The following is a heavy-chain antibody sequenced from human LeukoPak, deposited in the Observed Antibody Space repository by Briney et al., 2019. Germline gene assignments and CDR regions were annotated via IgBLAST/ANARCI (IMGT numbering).Heavy chain of an antibody. Sequence: ASVKVSCKASGYTFTGYYMHWLRQAPGQGLEWMAWINPHTGGIRFAQRFQGRVTLTRDTSISTAYMEVSSLTSDDTAVYYCARDEGLYYDSSGYYYDYWGQGTLVTVSS. CDR2: INPHTGGI. J-gene: IGHJ4*02. V-gene: IGHV1-2*02. D-gene: IGHD3-22*01. CDR3: ARDEGLYYDSSGYYYDY. CDR1: GYTFTGYY.